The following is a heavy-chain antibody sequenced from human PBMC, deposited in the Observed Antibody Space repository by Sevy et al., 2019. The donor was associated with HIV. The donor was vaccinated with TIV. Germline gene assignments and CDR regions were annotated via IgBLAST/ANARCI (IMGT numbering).Heavy chain of an antibody. CDR1: GFSFRRYA. CDR3: AGDGGGDYFDY. D-gene: IGHD3-10*01. CDR2: ISYDGRNE. J-gene: IGHJ4*02. V-gene: IGHV3-30*09. Sequence: GGSLRLSCEASGFSFRRYAMHWVRQAPGKGLEWLTVISYDGRNEYYVDSVKGRFAISRDKSKDTLYLQMTSLRPEDTAIYYCAGDGGGDYFDYWGQGTLVTVSS.